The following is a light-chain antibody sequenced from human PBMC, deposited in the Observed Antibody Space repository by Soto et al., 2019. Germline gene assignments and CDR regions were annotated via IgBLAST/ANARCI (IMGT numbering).Light chain of an antibody. Sequence: DIPMTQSPSSLCASVGDRVTITCRASQSVRSSLHWYQQKPGEAPKLLIGASYILQNRVQSRFSGVRSGTELNLTISSLLPEDFATYYCQQSYSIPLTFGQGTKLEIK. V-gene: IGKV1-39*01. J-gene: IGKJ2*01. CDR3: QQSYSIPLT. CDR2: ASY. CDR1: QSVRSS.